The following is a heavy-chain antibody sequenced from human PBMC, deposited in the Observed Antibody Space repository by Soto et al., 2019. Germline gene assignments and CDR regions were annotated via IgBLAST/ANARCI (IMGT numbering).Heavy chain of an antibody. Sequence: ASVKVSCKASGYTFTSYDINWVRQATGQGLEWMGWMNPNSGNTGYAQKFQGRVTMTRNTSISTAYMELSSLRSEDTAVYYCARAFEPEWLRSRSHYYYYMDVWGKGTTVTVSS. V-gene: IGHV1-8*01. CDR1: GYTFTSYD. CDR2: MNPNSGNT. D-gene: IGHD5-12*01. CDR3: ARAFEPEWLRSRSHYYYYMDV. J-gene: IGHJ6*03.